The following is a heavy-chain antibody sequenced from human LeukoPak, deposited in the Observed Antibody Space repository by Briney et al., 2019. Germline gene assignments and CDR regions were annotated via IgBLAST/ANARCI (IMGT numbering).Heavy chain of an antibody. D-gene: IGHD5-12*01. CDR1: GDSISSGGYY. Sequence: PSETLSLTCTVSGDSISSGGYYWSWIRQHPGKGLAWIGYIYYSGSAYYNPFLKSRVSISVDTSKNQFPLKLTSVTAADTALYFCARDYSRGYAWFDPWGQGILVTVSS. CDR3: ARDYSRGYAWFDP. CDR2: IYYSGSA. J-gene: IGHJ5*02. V-gene: IGHV4-31*03.